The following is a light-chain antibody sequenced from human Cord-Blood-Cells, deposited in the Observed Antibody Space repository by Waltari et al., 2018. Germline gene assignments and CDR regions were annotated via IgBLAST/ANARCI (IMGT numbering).Light chain of an antibody. CDR2: EGS. CDR3: CSYAGSVV. Sequence: QSALTQPASVSGSPGQSITISCTGTSSDVGSYNLVSWYQQHPGKAPKLMIYEGSKRPSGASNRFSGSKSGNTASLTIAGLQAEDEADYYCCSYAGSVVFGGGTKLTV. J-gene: IGLJ2*01. V-gene: IGLV2-23*01. CDR1: SSDVGSYNL.